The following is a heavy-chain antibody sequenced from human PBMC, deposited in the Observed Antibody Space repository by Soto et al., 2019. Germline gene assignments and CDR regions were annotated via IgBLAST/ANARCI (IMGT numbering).Heavy chain of an antibody. CDR1: GYSYTDYY. V-gene: IGHV1-2*02. Sequence: ASVKVSCKASGYSYTDYYMHWVRQAPGQGLEWMGWINPYRGATNYAQKFQGRVTMTRDTSISTAYMELRRLRSDDTAVYWCAREHVRPLHGAMDVWDQGTTVTVSS. J-gene: IGHJ6*02. D-gene: IGHD6-25*01. CDR2: INPYRGAT. CDR3: AREHVRPLHGAMDV.